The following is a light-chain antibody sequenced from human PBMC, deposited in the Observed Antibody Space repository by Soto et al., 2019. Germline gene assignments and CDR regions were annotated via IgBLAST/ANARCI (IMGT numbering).Light chain of an antibody. Sequence: QSALTQPRSVSGSPGQSVTISCTGTSSDVGNYNYVSWYQQHPGKAPKLMIYDVSKRPSGVPDRFSGSKSGKTASLTISGLQAEDEADYYCCSYAGSYTFYVFGTGTKLTVL. V-gene: IGLV2-11*01. J-gene: IGLJ1*01. CDR1: SSDVGNYNY. CDR2: DVS. CDR3: CSYAGSYTFYV.